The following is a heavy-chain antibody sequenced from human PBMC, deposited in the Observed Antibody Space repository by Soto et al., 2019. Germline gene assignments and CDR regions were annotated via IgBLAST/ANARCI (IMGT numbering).Heavy chain of an antibody. CDR3: ARAGVTPHFFDY. CDR1: GFSVRTNY. Sequence: EVQLVETGGGLIQPGGSLRLSCAASGFSVRTNYMSWVRQAPGKGPDWVSVFESGGSIYYADSVKGRFIISRDYAKNTVDLQMNSLRVEDTAXYYCARAGVTPHFFDYWGQGTLVTVSS. V-gene: IGHV3-53*02. CDR2: FESGGSI. D-gene: IGHD3-3*02. J-gene: IGHJ4*02.